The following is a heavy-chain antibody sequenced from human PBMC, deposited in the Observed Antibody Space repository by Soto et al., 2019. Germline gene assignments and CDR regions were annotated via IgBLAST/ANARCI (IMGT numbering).Heavy chain of an antibody. J-gene: IGHJ5*02. Sequence: PSETLSLTCTVSGGSVSSGPWWWGRVRQPPGKGLEWIGYIYYSGSTNYNPSLKSRVTISVDTSKNQFSLKLNSVTAADTAVYYCARHEDCYGGPCSTGRWFDPWGQGTMVTVSS. V-gene: IGHV4-61*01. CDR1: GGSVSSGPWW. D-gene: IGHD2-15*01. CDR2: IYYSGST. CDR3: ARHEDCYGGPCSTGRWFDP.